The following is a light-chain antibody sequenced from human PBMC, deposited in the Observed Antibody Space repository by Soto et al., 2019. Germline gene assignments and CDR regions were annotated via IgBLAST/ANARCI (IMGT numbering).Light chain of an antibody. CDR2: GAS. CDR1: QSLSNT. Sequence: EIGMTQSPATLSVSPGERATLSCRASQSLSNTLAWYQQQPGQAPRLLIYGASTRATGIPARFSGSGSGTEFTLTISSLQSEDFAVYYCQQYYDWPLTFGGGTKVEIK. J-gene: IGKJ4*01. CDR3: QQYYDWPLT. V-gene: IGKV3-15*01.